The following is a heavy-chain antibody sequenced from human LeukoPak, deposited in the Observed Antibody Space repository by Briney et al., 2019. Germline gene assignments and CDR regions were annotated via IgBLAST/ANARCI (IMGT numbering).Heavy chain of an antibody. CDR3: ARDLVGYSSGWAFDY. J-gene: IGHJ4*02. CDR1: GYTFTGYY. D-gene: IGHD6-19*01. V-gene: IGHV1-2*02. CDR2: INPNSGGT. Sequence: ASVKVSCKASGYTFTGYYMHWVRQAPGQGLEWMGWINPNSGGTNYAQKFQGRVTMTRDTSISTAYMELSRLRSDDTAVYYCARDLVGYSSGWAFDYWGQGTLVTASS.